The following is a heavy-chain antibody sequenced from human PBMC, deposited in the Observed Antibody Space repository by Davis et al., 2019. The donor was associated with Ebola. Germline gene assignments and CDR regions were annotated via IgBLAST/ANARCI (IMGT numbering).Heavy chain of an antibody. Sequence: SETLSLTCAVYGGSFSGYYWSWIRQPPGKGLEWIGEINHSGSTNYNPSLKSRVTISVDTSKNQFSLKLSSVTAADTAVYYCARDRWELRRGYYYYYYGMDVWGQGTTVTVSS. CDR3: ARDRWELRRGYYYYYYGMDV. V-gene: IGHV4-34*01. CDR1: GGSFSGYY. D-gene: IGHD1-26*01. CDR2: INHSGST. J-gene: IGHJ6*02.